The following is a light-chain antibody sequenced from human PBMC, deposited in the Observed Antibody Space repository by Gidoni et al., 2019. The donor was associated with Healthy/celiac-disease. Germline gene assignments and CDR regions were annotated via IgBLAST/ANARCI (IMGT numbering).Light chain of an antibody. CDR2: GAS. CDR1: QSVSSN. CDR3: QQYNNWPPLT. J-gene: IGKJ4*01. V-gene: IGKV3-15*01. Sequence: IVMTQSPATLSVSSGERATLACRASQSVSSNLAWYQQKPGQAPRLLIYGASTMATGFPARFSGSGSGTEFTLTISSLQSEDFAVYYCQQYNNWPPLTFGGGTKVEIK.